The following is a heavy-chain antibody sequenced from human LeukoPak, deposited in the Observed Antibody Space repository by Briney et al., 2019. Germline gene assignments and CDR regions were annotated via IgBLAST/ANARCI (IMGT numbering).Heavy chain of an antibody. CDR2: IYTSGST. V-gene: IGHV4-4*07. J-gene: IGHJ5*02. D-gene: IGHD4-17*01. CDR3: AREYGTGWFDP. Sequence: PSETLSLTCTVSGGSISSYYWSWIRQPAGKGLEWIGRIYTSGSTNYNPSLKSRVTISVDKSKNQFSLKPSSVTAADTAVYYCAREYGTGWFDPWGQGTLVTVSS. CDR1: GGSISSYY.